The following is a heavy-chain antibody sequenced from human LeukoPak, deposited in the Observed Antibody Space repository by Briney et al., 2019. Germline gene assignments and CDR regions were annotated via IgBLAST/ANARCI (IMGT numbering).Heavy chain of an antibody. CDR2: ISAYSGNT. CDR1: GYTFTSYG. Sequence: GASVKVSCKASGYTFTSYGIGWVRQAPGQGLEWMGWISAYSGNTNYEQKLQGRVTMTTDTSTSTAYMELRSLRSDTTAVYYCARSGVVLPAATDYYYYYMDVWGKGTTVTVSS. D-gene: IGHD2-2*01. CDR3: ARSGVVLPAATDYYYYYMDV. V-gene: IGHV1-18*01. J-gene: IGHJ6*03.